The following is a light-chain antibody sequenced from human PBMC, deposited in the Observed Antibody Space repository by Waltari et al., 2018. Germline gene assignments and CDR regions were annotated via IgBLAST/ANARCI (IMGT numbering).Light chain of an antibody. CDR3: LSADSSGTWV. CDR2: KDR. V-gene: IGLV3-16*01. CDR1: ALTKIY. J-gene: IGLJ3*02. Sequence: SYELTQPPSVSVSLGQLARIPCPEQALTKIYAYWYQQKPDQAPVLVIYKDRERPSGTPERFSGSSSGTIVTLTISGVQAEDEADYYCLSADSSGTWVFGGGNKLTVL.